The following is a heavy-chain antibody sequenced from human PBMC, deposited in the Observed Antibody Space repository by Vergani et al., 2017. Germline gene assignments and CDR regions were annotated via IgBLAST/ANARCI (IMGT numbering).Heavy chain of an antibody. Sequence: QVQLVQSGAEVKKPGSSVKVSCKASGGTFSSYTISWVRQAPGQGLEWMGRIIPILGIANYAQKFQGRVTITADKSTSTAYMELSSLRSEDTAVYYCAREGSGSYYYYYYGMDVWGQGTTVTVSS. J-gene: IGHJ6*02. CDR2: IIPILGIA. CDR1: GGTFSSYT. D-gene: IGHD3-10*01. CDR3: AREGSGSYYYYYYGMDV. V-gene: IGHV1-69*08.